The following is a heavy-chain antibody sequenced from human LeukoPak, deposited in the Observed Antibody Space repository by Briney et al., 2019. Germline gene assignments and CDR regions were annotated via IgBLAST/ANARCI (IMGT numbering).Heavy chain of an antibody. CDR1: GGSISSYY. CDR2: MYYSGST. D-gene: IGHD6-13*01. CDR3: ARANRQQLLDY. Sequence: SETLSLTCTVSGGSISSYYWSWIRQPPGKGLEWIGYMYYSGSTNYNPSLKSRVTISVDTSKNQFSLKLSSVTAADTAVYYCARANRQQLLDYWGQGTLVTVSS. J-gene: IGHJ4*02. V-gene: IGHV4-59*01.